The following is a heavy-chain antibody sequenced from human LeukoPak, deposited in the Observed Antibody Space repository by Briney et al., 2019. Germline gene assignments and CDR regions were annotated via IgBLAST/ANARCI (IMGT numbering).Heavy chain of an antibody. D-gene: IGHD3-3*01. Sequence: PSETLSLTCAVSGYSISSGYYWGWIRQPPGKGLEWIGSIYHSGSTYYNPSLKSRVTISVDTSKNQFSLKLSSVNAADTAVYYCARLWFLEWLFDYWGQGTLVTVSS. J-gene: IGHJ4*02. CDR1: GYSISSGYY. V-gene: IGHV4-38-2*01. CDR3: ARLWFLEWLFDY. CDR2: IYHSGST.